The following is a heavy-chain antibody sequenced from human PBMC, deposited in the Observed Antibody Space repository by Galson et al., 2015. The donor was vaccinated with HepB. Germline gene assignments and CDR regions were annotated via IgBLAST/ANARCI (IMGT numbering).Heavy chain of an antibody. CDR2: ISYTGSDK. CDR1: GLSFSFTNYA. V-gene: IGHV3-30-3*01. J-gene: IGHJ4*02. Sequence: LRLSCAASGLSFSFTNYAMHWVRQAPGKGLEWVALISYTGSDKFYVDSVKGRFTISRDTSKKILYLQMNNLRAEDTALYYCARDGGGLELWKIYFDYWGQGALVTVSS. D-gene: IGHD3-16*01. CDR3: ARDGGGLELWKIYFDY.